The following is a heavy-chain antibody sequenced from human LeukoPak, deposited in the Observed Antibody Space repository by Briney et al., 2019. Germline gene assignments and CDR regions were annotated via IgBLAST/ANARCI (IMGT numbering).Heavy chain of an antibody. D-gene: IGHD1-26*01. CDR3: ARELPLVGATDD. CDR2: IYSGGST. CDR1: GFLVSTYS. J-gene: IGHJ4*02. V-gene: IGHV3-66*01. Sequence: GGSLRLSCTPSGFLVSTYSMNWVRQAPGKGLEWVSVIYSGGSTDYADSVKGRFTISRDNSKNTLFLRLNSLRVEDSAVYFCARELPLVGATDDWGQGTVVTVSS.